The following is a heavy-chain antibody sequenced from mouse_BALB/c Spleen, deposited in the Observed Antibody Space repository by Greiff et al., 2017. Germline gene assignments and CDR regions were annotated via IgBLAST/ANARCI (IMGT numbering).Heavy chain of an antibody. J-gene: IGHJ1*01. CDR1: GFAFSSYE. CDR2: ISSGGGST. Sequence: EVQLVESGGGLVKPGGSLKLSCAASGFAFSSYEMSWVRQTPEKRLEWVAYISSGGGSTYYPDTVKGRFTISRDNAKNTLYLEMSSLRSEDTAMYYCARSLRRYFDVWGAGTTVTVSS. CDR3: ARSLRRYFDV. V-gene: IGHV5-12-1*01.